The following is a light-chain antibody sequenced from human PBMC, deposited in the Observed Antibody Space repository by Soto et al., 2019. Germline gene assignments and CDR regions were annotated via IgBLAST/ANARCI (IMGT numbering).Light chain of an antibody. CDR1: SSDVGGYNY. V-gene: IGLV2-8*01. CDR3: SAYAGSTRL. CDR2: EVS. J-gene: IGLJ2*01. Sequence: QSAPTQPPSASGSPGQSVTISCTGTSSDVGGYNYVSWYQQHPGKAPKLMIYEVSKRPSGVPDRFSGSKSGNTASLTVSGLQADDEAAYYCSAYAGSTRLFGRGTKLTVL.